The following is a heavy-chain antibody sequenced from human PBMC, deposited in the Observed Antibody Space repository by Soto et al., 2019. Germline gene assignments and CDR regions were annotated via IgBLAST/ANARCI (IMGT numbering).Heavy chain of an antibody. V-gene: IGHV3-23*01. Sequence: GGSLRLSCAASGFTFAGYSTMRCGRQAPGNGLEWFSSISGSGGSTYYADSVKVRFTISRDNSKNTLYLQMNALSAEDTAFYYCAKDRGGFAGGWEYFDYWGQGALVTVSS. CDR1: GFTFAGYST. J-gene: IGHJ4*02. D-gene: IGHD6-19*01. CDR3: AKDRGGFAGGWEYFDY. CDR2: ISGSGGST.